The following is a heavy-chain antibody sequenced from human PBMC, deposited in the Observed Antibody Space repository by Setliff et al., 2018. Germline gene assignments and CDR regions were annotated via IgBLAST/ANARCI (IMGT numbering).Heavy chain of an antibody. V-gene: IGHV7-4-1*02. CDR2: INTNTGNP. Sequence: ASVKVSCKASGYTFTTYAMGWMRQIPGQGLEWMGWINTNTGNPNYAQGFTGRFVFSLDTSVSTAYLQISSVKAEDTAVYYCARGYCSGGSCADFDYWGQGMLVTVSS. CDR3: ARGYCSGGSCADFDY. CDR1: GYTFTTYA. D-gene: IGHD2-15*01. J-gene: IGHJ4*02.